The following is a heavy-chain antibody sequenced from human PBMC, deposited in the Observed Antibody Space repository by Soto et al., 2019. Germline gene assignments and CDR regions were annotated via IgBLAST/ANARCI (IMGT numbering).Heavy chain of an antibody. V-gene: IGHV4-61*01. J-gene: IGHJ4*02. D-gene: IGHD6-19*01. Sequence: SETLSLTCTVSGGSVSSGSYYWSWIRQPPGKGLEWIGYMYNSGSTNYNPSLKSRVIISVDTSKNQFSLKLSSVTAADTTVYYCARVSSGWYYFDYWGQGTLVTVSS. CDR3: ARVSSGWYYFDY. CDR2: MYNSGST. CDR1: GGSVSSGSYY.